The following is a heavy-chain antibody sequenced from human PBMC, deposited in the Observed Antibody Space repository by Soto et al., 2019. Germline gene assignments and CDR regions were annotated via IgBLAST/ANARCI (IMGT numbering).Heavy chain of an antibody. Sequence: GGSLRLSCAASGFTFSSYGMHWVRQAPGKGLEWVAVISYDGSNKYYADSVKGRFTISRDNSKNTLYLQMNSLRAEDTAVYYCAAGHVDYYYGMDVWGQGTTVTVS. J-gene: IGHJ6*02. CDR1: GFTFSSYG. CDR3: AAGHVDYYYGMDV. D-gene: IGHD3-16*01. CDR2: ISYDGSNK. V-gene: IGHV3-30*03.